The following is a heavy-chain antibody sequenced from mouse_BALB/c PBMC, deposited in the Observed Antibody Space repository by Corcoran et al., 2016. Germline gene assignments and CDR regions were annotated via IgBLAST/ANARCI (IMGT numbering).Heavy chain of an antibody. CDR1: GYTFTDYN. J-gene: IGHJ4*01. Sequence: EVLLQQSGPELVKPGASVKIPCKASGYTFTDYNMDWVKQSHGKSLEWIGDINPNNGGTIYNQKFKGKATLTVDKSSSTAYMELRSLTSEDTAVYYCARKFYYGNSYYAMDYGGQGTSVTVSS. D-gene: IGHD2-1*01. CDR3: ARKFYYGNSYYAMDY. V-gene: IGHV1-18*01. CDR2: INPNNGGT.